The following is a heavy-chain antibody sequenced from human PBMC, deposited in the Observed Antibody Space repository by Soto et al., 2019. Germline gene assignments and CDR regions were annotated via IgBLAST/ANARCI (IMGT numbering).Heavy chain of an antibody. CDR3: AREGGSYPFDY. Sequence: GGSLRLSCAASGFTFSSYSMNWVRQAPGKGLEWVSSISSSSSYIYYADSVKGRFTISRDNAKNSLYLQMNSLRAEDTAVYYCAREGGSYPFDYWGQGTLVTVSS. D-gene: IGHD1-26*01. V-gene: IGHV3-21*01. CDR2: ISSSSSYI. J-gene: IGHJ4*02. CDR1: GFTFSSYS.